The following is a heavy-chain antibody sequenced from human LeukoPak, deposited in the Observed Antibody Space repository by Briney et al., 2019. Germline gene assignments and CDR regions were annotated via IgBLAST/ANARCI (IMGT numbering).Heavy chain of an antibody. J-gene: IGHJ4*02. Sequence: SETLSLTCAVYGGSFSGYYWSWIRQPPGKGLEWIGEINHSGSTNCNPSLKSRVTISVDTSKNQFSLKLSSVTAADTAVYYCARESGGGRFLEWLLHRYRASSNFDYWGQGTLVTVSS. V-gene: IGHV4-34*01. D-gene: IGHD3-3*01. CDR2: INHSGST. CDR3: ARESGGGRFLEWLLHRYRASSNFDY. CDR1: GGSFSGYY.